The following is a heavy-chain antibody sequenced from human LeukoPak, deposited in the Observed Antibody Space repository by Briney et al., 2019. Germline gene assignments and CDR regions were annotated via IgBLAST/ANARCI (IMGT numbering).Heavy chain of an antibody. CDR3: ASRKLGNDY. V-gene: IGHV4-59*02. CDR1: GGSVSDYY. D-gene: IGHD7-27*01. CDR2: IYYTGT. J-gene: IGHJ4*02. Sequence: PSETLSLTCTVSGGSVSDYYWSWIRQSPGKGLEWIGYIYYTGTSYNPSLKSRVTISADTSKNQFSLNPSSVTAAGTAVYYCASRKLGNDYWGQGTLVTVSS.